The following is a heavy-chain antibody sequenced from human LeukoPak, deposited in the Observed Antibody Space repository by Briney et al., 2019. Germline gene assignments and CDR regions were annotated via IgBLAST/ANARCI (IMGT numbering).Heavy chain of an antibody. CDR2: INSDGSST. CDR1: GFTFSSYW. V-gene: IGHV3-74*01. Sequence: PGGSLRLSCAASGFTFSSYWMLWVRQAPGKGLVWVSGINSDGSSTIYADSVKGRFTISRDNAKNTLDLQMNSLRAEDTAVYYCARDPGASYQAYWGQGTLVTVSS. CDR3: ARDPGASYQAY. J-gene: IGHJ4*02. D-gene: IGHD1-26*01.